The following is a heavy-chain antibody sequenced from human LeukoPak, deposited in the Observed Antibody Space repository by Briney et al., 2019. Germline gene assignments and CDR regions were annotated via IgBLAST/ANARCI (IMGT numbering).Heavy chain of an antibody. V-gene: IGHV4-59*01. J-gene: IGHJ6*03. CDR2: IYYSGST. CDR1: GGSISSYY. D-gene: IGHD3-16*01. CDR3: ARDRMITFGGDPDYMDV. Sequence: PSETLSLTCTVSGGSISSYYWSWIRQPPGKGLEWIGYIYYSGSTNYNPSLKSRVTISVDTSKNQFSLKLSSVTAADTAVYYCARDRMITFGGDPDYMDVWGNGTTVTVSS.